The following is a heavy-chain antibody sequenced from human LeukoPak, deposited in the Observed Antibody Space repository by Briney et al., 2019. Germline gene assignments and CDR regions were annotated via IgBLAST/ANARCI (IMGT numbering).Heavy chain of an antibody. J-gene: IGHJ4*02. CDR3: ARQQLGIDY. D-gene: IGHD6-13*01. CDR2: IYYSGST. Sequence: SETLSLTCTVSGGSISSYYWSWIRQPPGKGLEWIGYIYYSGSTNYNPSLKSRVTISVDTSKNQFSLKLSSVTAADTAVYYCARQQLGIDYWGQGTLVTVSS. V-gene: IGHV4-59*01. CDR1: GGSISSYY.